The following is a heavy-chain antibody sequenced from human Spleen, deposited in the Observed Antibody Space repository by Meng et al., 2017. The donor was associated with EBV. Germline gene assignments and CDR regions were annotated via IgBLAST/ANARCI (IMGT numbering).Heavy chain of an antibody. CDR1: GYTFTDYY. CDR3: ATDAPHHDILTALEY. D-gene: IGHD3-9*01. J-gene: IGHJ4*02. V-gene: IGHV1-2*06. CDR2: INPNNGDT. Sequence: QVQLVQSGAEVKKPGASVKVSCEASGYTFTDYYMHWVRQAPGQGLEWMGQINPNNGDTNYALKFQGRVTMTRDTSVSTAYMALSRLTSDDTAVYYCATDAPHHDILTALEYWGQGTLVTVSS.